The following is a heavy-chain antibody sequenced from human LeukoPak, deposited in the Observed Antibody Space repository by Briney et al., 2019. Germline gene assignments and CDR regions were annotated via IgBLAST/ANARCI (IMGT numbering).Heavy chain of an antibody. Sequence: ASVKVSCKASGYTFTSYGISWVRQAPGQGLEWVGWISAYNGNTNYAQKLQGRVTMTTDTSTSTAYMELRSLRSDDTAVYYCARDYYYDSSGPFDYWGQGTLVTVSS. CDR3: ARDYYYDSSGPFDY. J-gene: IGHJ4*02. CDR1: GYTFTSYG. D-gene: IGHD3-22*01. V-gene: IGHV1-18*01. CDR2: ISAYNGNT.